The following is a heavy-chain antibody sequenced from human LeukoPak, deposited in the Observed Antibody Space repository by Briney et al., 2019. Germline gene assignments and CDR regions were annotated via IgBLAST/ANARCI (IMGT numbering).Heavy chain of an antibody. J-gene: IGHJ5*02. V-gene: IGHV3-66*01. Sequence: GGSLRLSCAASGSTFSSYAMNWVRQAPGKGLEWVSVIYSGGSTYYADSVKGRFTISRDNSKNTLYLQMNSLRAEDTAVYYCARDWEVVPGQNWFDPWGQGTLVTVSS. CDR2: IYSGGST. CDR3: ARDWEVVPGQNWFDP. D-gene: IGHD2-2*01. CDR1: GSTFSSYA.